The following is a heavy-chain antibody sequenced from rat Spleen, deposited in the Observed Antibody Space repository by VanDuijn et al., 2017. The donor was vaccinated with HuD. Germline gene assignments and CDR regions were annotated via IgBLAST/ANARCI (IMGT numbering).Heavy chain of an antibody. CDR1: GFTFSNYD. CDR2: ISYDGSST. Sequence: EVQLVESGGGLVQPGRSMKLSCAASGFTFSNYDMAWVRQAPTKGLEWVASISYDGSSTYYRDSVKGRFTISRDNAKSTLYLQMDSLRSEDTATYYCTTGAATLDAWGQGASVTVSS. D-gene: IGHD1-3*01. J-gene: IGHJ4*01. V-gene: IGHV5-20*01. CDR3: TTGAATLDA.